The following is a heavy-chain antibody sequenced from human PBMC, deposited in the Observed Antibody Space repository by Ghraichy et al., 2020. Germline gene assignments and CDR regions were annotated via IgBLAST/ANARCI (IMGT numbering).Heavy chain of an antibody. J-gene: IGHJ3*01. V-gene: IGHV3-66*04. CDR1: GFSVSNLY. CDR2: IYKGGAT. Sequence: LTCAASGFSVSNLYMSWVRQAPGKGLEWVSTIYKGGATFYVDSVKGRFVIHRDSSKNTLFLQMNDLRGEDSSTYYCVRPNPDWLGAFDLWGQGTTVTGSS. CDR3: VRPNPDWLGAFDL. D-gene: IGHD6-19*01.